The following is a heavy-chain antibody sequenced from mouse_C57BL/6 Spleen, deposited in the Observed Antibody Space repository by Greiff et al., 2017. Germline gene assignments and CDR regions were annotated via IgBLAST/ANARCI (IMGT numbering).Heavy chain of an antibody. CDR3: ARGGNYYGSSWGYFDV. Sequence: ESGPGMVKPSQSLSLTCTVTGYSITSGYDWHWIRHFPGNKLEWMGYISYSGSTNYNPSLKSRISITHDTSNDHFFLKLNSVTTEDTATDYCARGGNYYGSSWGYFDVWGTGTTVTVSS. CDR2: ISYSGST. J-gene: IGHJ1*03. CDR1: GYSITSGYD. D-gene: IGHD1-1*01. V-gene: IGHV3-1*01.